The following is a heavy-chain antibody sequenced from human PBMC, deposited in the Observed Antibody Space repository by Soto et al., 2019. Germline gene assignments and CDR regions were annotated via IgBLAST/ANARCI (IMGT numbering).Heavy chain of an antibody. CDR2: IYYSGST. CDR1: GGSISSGGYY. D-gene: IGHD3-10*01. CDR3: AKGGGGDYYPYHFDY. Sequence: QVQLQESGPGLVKPSQTLSLTCTVSGGSISSGGYYWSWIRQHPGKGLEWIGYIYYSGSTYYNPSLKSRVTISVDTSKNQFPLKLSSVTAADTAVYYCAKGGGGDYYPYHFDYWGQGTLVTVSS. V-gene: IGHV4-31*03. J-gene: IGHJ4*02.